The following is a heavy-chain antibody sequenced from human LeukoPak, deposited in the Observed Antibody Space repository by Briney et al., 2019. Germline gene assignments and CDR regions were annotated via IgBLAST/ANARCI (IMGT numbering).Heavy chain of an antibody. J-gene: IGHJ4*02. Sequence: GGSLRLSCAASGFTFSNAWMSWVRQAPGKGLEWVGRIKTKTDGGTTDYAAPVKGRFTISRDDSKNTLYLQMNSLKTEDTAVYYCTTDYGSGSYRYFNYWGQGTLVTVSS. CDR2: IKTKTDGGTT. CDR3: TTDYGSGSYRYFNY. D-gene: IGHD3-10*01. CDR1: GFTFSNAW. V-gene: IGHV3-15*01.